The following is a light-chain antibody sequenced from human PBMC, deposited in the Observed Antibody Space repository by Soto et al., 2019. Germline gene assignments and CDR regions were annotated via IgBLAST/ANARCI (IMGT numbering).Light chain of an antibody. J-gene: IGKJ3*01. Sequence: EIVLTQSPGTLSLSPGERATLSCRASQSVSSSLLAWYQQKPGQAPRLLIYGASSRATGIPDRFSGSGSGTDVTLTISRLEPEDFVVYFCQEYGSAPFTFGPGTKVEI. CDR1: QSVSSSL. CDR3: QEYGSAPFT. CDR2: GAS. V-gene: IGKV3-20*01.